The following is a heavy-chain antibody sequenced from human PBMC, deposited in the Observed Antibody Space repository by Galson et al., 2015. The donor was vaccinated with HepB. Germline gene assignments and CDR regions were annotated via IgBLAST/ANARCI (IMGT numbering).Heavy chain of an antibody. V-gene: IGHV3-7*05. CDR1: ELILSMYW. J-gene: IGHJ6*02. Sequence: SLRLSCAASELILSMYWMNWVRQAPGKGLEWVANIKEDGSEKNYVDSVKGRFTISRDNAKNSLYLQMNSLRAEDTAIYYCARVKRGEWYSFYYYGMDVWGQGTTVTVSS. CDR2: IKEDGSEK. CDR3: ARVKRGEWYSFYYYGMDV. D-gene: IGHD3-10*01.